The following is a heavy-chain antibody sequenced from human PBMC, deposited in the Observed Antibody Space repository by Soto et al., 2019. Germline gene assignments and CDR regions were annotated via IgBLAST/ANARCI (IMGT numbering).Heavy chain of an antibody. Sequence: SETLSLTCAVYGGSFSGYYWSWIRQPPGKGLEWIGEINHSGSTNYNPSLKSRVTISVDTSKNQFSLKLSSVTAADTAVYYCARENVGYSSSNYYYYYMDVWGKGTTVTVSS. CDR3: ARENVGYSSSNYYYYYMDV. CDR1: GGSFSGYY. CDR2: INHSGST. V-gene: IGHV4-34*01. J-gene: IGHJ6*03. D-gene: IGHD6-13*01.